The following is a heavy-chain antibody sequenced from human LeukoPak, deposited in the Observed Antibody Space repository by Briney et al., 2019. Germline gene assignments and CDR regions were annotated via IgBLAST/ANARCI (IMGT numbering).Heavy chain of an antibody. D-gene: IGHD3-10*01. CDR2: ITTTGGTS. CDR1: GFTFGDHG. CDR3: ARRKYGSGYYLDY. J-gene: IGHJ4*02. Sequence: PGGSLRLSCAASGFTFGDHGMSWVRQAPGKGLEWVSSITTTGGTSFYADSVMGRLTFSRDNSDNMLYLILSSLRAGDTATYYCARRKYGSGYYLDYWGQGNTVTVSS. V-gene: IGHV3-23*01.